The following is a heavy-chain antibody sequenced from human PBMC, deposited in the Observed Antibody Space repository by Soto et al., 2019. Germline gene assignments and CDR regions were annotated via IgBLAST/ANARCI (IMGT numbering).Heavy chain of an antibody. J-gene: IGHJ4*02. V-gene: IGHV3-23*01. CDR3: ANSRVSMVRGLIIIPNY. Sequence: GGSLRFSCAASGFPFTSYAMSWVRQAPGKGLEWVSAISGHGDATFYADSVKGRFTISRDNSKNTLYLHMNSLRAEDTALYYCANSRVSMVRGLIIIPNYWGQGTLVTVSS. CDR2: ISGHGDAT. D-gene: IGHD3-10*01. CDR1: GFPFTSYA.